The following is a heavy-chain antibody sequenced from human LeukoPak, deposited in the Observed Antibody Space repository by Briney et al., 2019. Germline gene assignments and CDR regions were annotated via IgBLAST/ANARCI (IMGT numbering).Heavy chain of an antibody. CDR2: ISDSGDAT. D-gene: IGHD4-23*01. CDR1: GFIFSYYG. CDR3: AKERGHSKPFDY. V-gene: IGHV3-23*01. J-gene: IGHJ4*02. Sequence: PGGSLRLSCEVSGFIFSYYGMNWVRRAPGKGLEWVSAISDSGDATYYADSVKGRFTISRDNSKSTLYLQMNSLRAEDTALYYCAKERGHSKPFDYWGQGTLVTVSS.